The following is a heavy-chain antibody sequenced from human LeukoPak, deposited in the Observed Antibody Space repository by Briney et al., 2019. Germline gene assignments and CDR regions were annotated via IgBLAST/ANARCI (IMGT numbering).Heavy chain of an antibody. J-gene: IGHJ4*02. CDR3: ARPKARFRFGHEGGLNFDY. CDR1: GGSISSSGYY. V-gene: IGHV4-39*01. CDR2: IYYSGST. Sequence: NSSETLSLTCTVSGGSISSSGYYWGWIRQPPGKGLEWIGSIYYSGSTYYTPSLKSRVIISVDTSKNQFSLKLSSVTAADTVVYYCARPKARFRFGHEGGLNFDYWGQGTLVTVSS. D-gene: IGHD3-10*01.